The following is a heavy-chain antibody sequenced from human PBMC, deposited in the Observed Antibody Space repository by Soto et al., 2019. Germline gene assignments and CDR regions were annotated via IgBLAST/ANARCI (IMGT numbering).Heavy chain of an antibody. J-gene: IGHJ6*02. Sequence: QVQLVQSGAEVKKPGSSVKVSCKASGGTFSSYAISWVRQAPGQGLEWMGGIIPIFDTADYAQKFQGRVTXTXXESTSTAYMELSSLRSEDTAVYYCARHGITGTWVYYYGMDVWGQGTTVTVSS. CDR3: ARHGITGTWVYYYGMDV. V-gene: IGHV1-69*05. CDR2: IIPIFDTA. D-gene: IGHD1-7*01. CDR1: GGTFSSYA.